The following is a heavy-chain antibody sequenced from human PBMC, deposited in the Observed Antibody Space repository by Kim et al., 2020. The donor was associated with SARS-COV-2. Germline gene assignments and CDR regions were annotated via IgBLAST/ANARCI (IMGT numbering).Heavy chain of an antibody. Sequence: ADSVKGRLTVSRDNSKNTLYGQMNSLRGEDTAVYYCARVPIYSSGWDIDYWGQGTLVTVSS. D-gene: IGHD6-19*01. V-gene: IGHV3-30*01. CDR3: ARVPIYSSGWDIDY. J-gene: IGHJ4*02.